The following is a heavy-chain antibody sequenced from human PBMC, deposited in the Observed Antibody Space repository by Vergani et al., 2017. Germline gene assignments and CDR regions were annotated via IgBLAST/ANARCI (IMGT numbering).Heavy chain of an antibody. D-gene: IGHD3-10*01. Sequence: QVQLQESGPGLVKPPGTLSLTCAVSGDSMNTYYWTWIRQPPGKGLEWIGYIYDSGDTKYNPSLKSRVTMSLDTSKNQFSLNLYSVTAADTAVYYCARGRGDNWYFDLWGRGTLVTVSS. J-gene: IGHJ2*01. CDR1: GDSMNTYY. CDR2: IYDSGDT. V-gene: IGHV4-59*01. CDR3: ARGRGDNWYFDL.